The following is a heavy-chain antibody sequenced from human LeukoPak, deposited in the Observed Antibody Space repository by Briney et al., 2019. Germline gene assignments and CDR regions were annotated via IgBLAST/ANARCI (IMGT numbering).Heavy chain of an antibody. CDR3: ARGYSRAAFDI. D-gene: IGHD2-15*01. Sequence: GGSLRLSCAASGFTFSSYAMHWVRQAPGKGLEWAAVISYDGSNKYYADSVKGRFTISRDNSKNTLYLQMNSLRAEDTALYYCARGYSRAAFDIWGQGTVVAVSS. CDR2: ISYDGSNK. J-gene: IGHJ3*02. V-gene: IGHV3-30-3*01. CDR1: GFTFSSYA.